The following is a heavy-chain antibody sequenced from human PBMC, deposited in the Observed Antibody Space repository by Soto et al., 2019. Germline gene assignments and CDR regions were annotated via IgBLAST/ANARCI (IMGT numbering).Heavy chain of an antibody. D-gene: IGHD1-26*01. CDR2: IYWDDDK. V-gene: IGHV2-5*02. J-gene: IGHJ2*01. Sequence: QITLKESGPTLVKPTQTLTLTCTFSGFSLSTSGVGVGWIRQPPGKALEWLALIYWDDDKRYSPSLKSRLTITKDTSKNQVVLTMTTRDPVDTATYYCAHFLRVGWYFDLWGRGTLVTVSS. CDR3: AHFLRVGWYFDL. CDR1: GFSLSTSGVG.